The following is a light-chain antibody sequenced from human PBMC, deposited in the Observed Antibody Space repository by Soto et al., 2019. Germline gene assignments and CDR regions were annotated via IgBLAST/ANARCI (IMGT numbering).Light chain of an antibody. CDR2: GNS. Sequence: QSVLTQPPSVSGAPGQRVTISCTGSSSNIGTGYDVHWYQQLPGTAPKLLIYGNSNRPSGVPDRFSGSKSGTSASLAITGLQVEDEADYYCQSYDSGLRGWVFGGGTKVTVL. CDR1: SSNIGTGYD. CDR3: QSYDSGLRGWV. V-gene: IGLV1-40*01. J-gene: IGLJ3*02.